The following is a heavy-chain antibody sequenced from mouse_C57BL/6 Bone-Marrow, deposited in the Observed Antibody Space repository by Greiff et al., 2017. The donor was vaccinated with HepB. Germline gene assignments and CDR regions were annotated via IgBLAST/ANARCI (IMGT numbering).Heavy chain of an antibody. CDR3: AILGYGSSSYYAMDY. CDR1: GYTFTSYW. CDR2: IHPSDSDT. D-gene: IGHD1-1*01. J-gene: IGHJ4*01. Sequence: VQLQQPGAELVKPGASVKVSCKASGYTFTSYWMHWVKQRPGQGLEWIGRIHPSDSDTNYNQKFKGKATLTVDKSSSTAYMQISSLTSEDSAVYYCAILGYGSSSYYAMDYWGQGTSVTVSS. V-gene: IGHV1-74*01.